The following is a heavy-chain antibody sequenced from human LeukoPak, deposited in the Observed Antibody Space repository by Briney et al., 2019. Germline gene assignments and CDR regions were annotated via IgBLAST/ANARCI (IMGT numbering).Heavy chain of an antibody. CDR2: MNPNSGNT. CDR1: GYTFTSYD. D-gene: IGHD6-13*01. J-gene: IGHJ6*03. CDR3: ARGTKRSSSWYQYYYYYMDV. Sequence: ASVKVSCKASGYTFTSYDINWVRQATEQGLEWMGWMNPNSGNTGYAQKFQGRVTITRNTSISTAYMELSSLRSEDTAVYYCARGTKRSSSWYQYYYYYMDVWGKGTTVTVSS. V-gene: IGHV1-8*03.